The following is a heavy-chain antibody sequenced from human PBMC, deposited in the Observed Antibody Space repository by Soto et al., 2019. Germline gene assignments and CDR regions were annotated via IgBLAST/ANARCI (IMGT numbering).Heavy chain of an antibody. D-gene: IGHD2-15*01. J-gene: IGHJ5*02. CDR2: INPNSGGT. CDR1: GYTFTAYY. V-gene: IGHV1-2*02. CDR3: ARGDVRVVASFDP. Sequence: ASLKVSCNASGYTFTAYYIHLVRQAPGQGLEWMGWINPNSGGTNYAQKFQGRVTITRDTSISTAYMELSRLISDDTAVYYCARGDVRVVASFDPWGQGALVTVSS.